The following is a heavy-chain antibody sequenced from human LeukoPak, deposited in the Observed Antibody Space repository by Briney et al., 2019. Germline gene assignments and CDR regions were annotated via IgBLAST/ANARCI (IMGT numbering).Heavy chain of an antibody. D-gene: IGHD6-13*01. CDR2: IIPIFGTA. CDR3: ARGSGSSWYYYYYYMDV. J-gene: IGHJ6*03. CDR1: GGTFSSYA. Sequence: GASVKVSCKASGGTFSSYAISWVRQAPGQGLEWMGGIIPIFGTANYAQKFQGRVTMTRNTSISTAYMELSSLRSEDTAVYYCARGSGSSWYYYYYYMDVWGKGTTVTISS. V-gene: IGHV1-69*05.